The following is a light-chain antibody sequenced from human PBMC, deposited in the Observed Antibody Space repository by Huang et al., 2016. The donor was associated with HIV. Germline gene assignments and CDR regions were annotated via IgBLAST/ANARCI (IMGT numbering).Light chain of an antibody. CDR2: NAS. CDR1: QRVSVY. CDR3: QQRSDWPPT. Sequence: EIALAQSPVTLSLSPGERATLACRASQRVSVYLAWYQQKAGQPPRLLIYNASNRATGIPARFSGSGSGTDFTLTISSLEPEDFAVYYCQQRSDWPPTFGRGTKVEIK. J-gene: IGKJ1*01. V-gene: IGKV3-11*01.